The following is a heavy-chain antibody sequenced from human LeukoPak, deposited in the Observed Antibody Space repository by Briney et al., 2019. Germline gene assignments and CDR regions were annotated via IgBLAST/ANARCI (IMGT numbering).Heavy chain of an antibody. V-gene: IGHV3-30*18. CDR1: GFTFSSYG. CDR2: ISYDGSNK. D-gene: IGHD1-26*01. J-gene: IGHJ4*02. Sequence: PGGSLRLSCAASGFTFSSYGMHWVRQAPGKGLEWVAVISYDGSNKYYADSVKGRFTISRDNSKNMLYLRMNSLRAEDTAVYYCAKSGSYYFLPRPVLPSNWGQGTLVTVSS. CDR3: AKSGSYYFLPRPVLPSN.